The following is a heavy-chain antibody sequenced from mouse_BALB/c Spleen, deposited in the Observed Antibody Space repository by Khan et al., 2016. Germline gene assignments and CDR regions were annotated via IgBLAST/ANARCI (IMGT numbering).Heavy chain of an antibody. CDR2: ISSGSSTI. V-gene: IGHV5-17*02. CDR1: EFTFSRFG. CDR3: ARGDY. J-gene: IGHJ2*01. Sequence: EVELVESGGGLVQPGGSRKLSCAASEFTFSRFGMHWVRQAPEKGLEWVAYISSGSSTIYYADTLKGRFTISRDNPKNALFLQITSLRSEDTAMYYCARGDYWGQGTTLTVSS.